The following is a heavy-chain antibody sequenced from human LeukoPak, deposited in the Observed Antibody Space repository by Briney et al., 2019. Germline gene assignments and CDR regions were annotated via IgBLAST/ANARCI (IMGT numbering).Heavy chain of an antibody. J-gene: IGHJ4*02. Sequence: GASVKVPCKASGYTFTSYYMHWVRQAPGQGLEWMGIINPSGGSTSYAQKFQGRVTMTRDTSTSTVYMELSSLRSEDTAVYYCARDLSGGELSLDFDYWAREPWSPSPQ. CDR3: ARDLSGGELSLDFDY. D-gene: IGHD3-16*02. CDR2: INPSGGST. CDR1: GYTFTSYY. V-gene: IGHV1-46*01.